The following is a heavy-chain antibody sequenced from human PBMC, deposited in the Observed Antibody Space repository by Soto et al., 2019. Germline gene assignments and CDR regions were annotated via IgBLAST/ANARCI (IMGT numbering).Heavy chain of an antibody. CDR3: AKDWSFYCYDSSGPLDY. CDR2: ISWNSGSI. V-gene: IGHV3-9*01. D-gene: IGHD3-22*01. J-gene: IGHJ4*02. Sequence: EVQLVESGGGLVQPGRSLRLSCAASGFTFDDYAMHWVRQAPGKGLEWVSGISWNSGSIGYADSVKGRFTISRDNAKNSLYLQMNSLRAEDTALYYCAKDWSFYCYDSSGPLDYWGQGTLVTVSS. CDR1: GFTFDDYA.